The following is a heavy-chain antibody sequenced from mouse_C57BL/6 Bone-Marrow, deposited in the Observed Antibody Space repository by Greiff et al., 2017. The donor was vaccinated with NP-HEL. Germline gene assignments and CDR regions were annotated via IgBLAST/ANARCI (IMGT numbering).Heavy chain of an antibody. CDR2: IYPSDSET. CDR3: ARRATTVVAFDY. D-gene: IGHD1-1*01. V-gene: IGHV1-61*01. CDR1: GYTFTSYW. J-gene: IGHJ2*01. Sequence: QVHVKQPGAELVRPGSSVKLSCKASGYTFTSYWMDWVKQRPGQGLEWIGNIYPSDSETHYNQKFKDKATLTVDKSSSTAYMQLSSLTSEDSAVYYCARRATTVVAFDYWGQGTTLTVSS.